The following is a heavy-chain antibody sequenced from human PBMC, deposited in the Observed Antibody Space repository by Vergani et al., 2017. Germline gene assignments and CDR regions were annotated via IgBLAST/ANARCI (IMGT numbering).Heavy chain of an antibody. J-gene: IGHJ4*02. D-gene: IGHD3-22*01. CDR2: ISYDGSNK. CDR1: GFTFSSYG. V-gene: IGHV3-30*18. CDR3: AKDMYYYDSSGYYLDIDY. Sequence: QVQLVESGGGVVQPGRSLRLPCAASGFTFSSYGMHWVRQAPGKGLEWVAVISYDGSNKYYADSVKGRFTISRDNSKNTLYLQMNSLRAEDTAVYYCAKDMYYYDSSGYYLDIDYWGQGTLVTVSS.